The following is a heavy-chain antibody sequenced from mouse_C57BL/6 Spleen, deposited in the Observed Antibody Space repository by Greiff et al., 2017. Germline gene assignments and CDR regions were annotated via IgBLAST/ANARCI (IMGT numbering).Heavy chain of an antibody. CDR3: AEGSGSSPYAMDY. Sequence: EVQLQQSGPELVKPGASVKMSCKASGYTFTDYNMHWVKQSHGKSLEWIGYINPNNGGTSYNQKFKGKATLTVNKSSSTAYMELRSLTSEDSAVYYCAEGSGSSPYAMDYWGQGTSVTVSS. D-gene: IGHD1-1*01. V-gene: IGHV1-22*01. CDR1: GYTFTDYN. CDR2: INPNNGGT. J-gene: IGHJ4*01.